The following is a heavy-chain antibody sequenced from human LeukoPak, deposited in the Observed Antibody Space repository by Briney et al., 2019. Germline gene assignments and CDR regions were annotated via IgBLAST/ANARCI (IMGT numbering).Heavy chain of an antibody. V-gene: IGHV3-23*01. CDR3: ARWEYYYDSRGQDY. CDR1: GFTFSSYA. Sequence: PGGSLRLSCAASGFTFSSYAMSWVRQAPGKGLEWVSAISGSGGSTYYADSVKGRFTISRDNSKNTLYLQMNSLRAEDTAVYYCARWEYYYDSRGQDYWGQGTLVTVSS. CDR2: ISGSGGST. D-gene: IGHD3-22*01. J-gene: IGHJ4*02.